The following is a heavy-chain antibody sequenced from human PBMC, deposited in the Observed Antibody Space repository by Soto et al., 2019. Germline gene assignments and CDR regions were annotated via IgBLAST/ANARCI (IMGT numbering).Heavy chain of an antibody. Sequence: PSETLSLTCAVYGGSFSGYYWSWIRQPPGKGLEWIGEINHSGSTNYNPSLKSRVTISVDTSKNQFSLKLSSVTAADTAVYYCARFRAVVVVAASPDAFDIWGQGTRVTVS. V-gene: IGHV4-34*01. J-gene: IGHJ3*02. CDR2: INHSGST. CDR3: ARFRAVVVVAASPDAFDI. CDR1: GGSFSGYY. D-gene: IGHD2-15*01.